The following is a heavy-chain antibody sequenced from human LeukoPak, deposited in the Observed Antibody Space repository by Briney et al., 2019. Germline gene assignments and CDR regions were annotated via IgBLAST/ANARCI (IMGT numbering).Heavy chain of an antibody. D-gene: IGHD5-12*01. CDR1: GGSISSNSFY. Sequence: PSETLSLTCTVSGGSISSNSFYWGWIRQPPGKGLEWIGSLYYSGYTYYNPSLKSRVTISVDTSKNQFSLKLSSVTAADTAVYYCARLRGALDAFDIWGQGTMVTVSS. CDR2: LYYSGYT. J-gene: IGHJ3*02. CDR3: ARLRGALDAFDI. V-gene: IGHV4-39*01.